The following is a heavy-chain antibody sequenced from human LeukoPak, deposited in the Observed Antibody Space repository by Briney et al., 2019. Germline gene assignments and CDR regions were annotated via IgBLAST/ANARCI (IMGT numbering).Heavy chain of an antibody. CDR2: ISAYNGNT. CDR1: GYTFTSYS. V-gene: IGHV1-18*01. D-gene: IGHD5-18*01. Sequence: ASVKVSCKASGYTFTSYSINWVRQAPGQGLELMGWISAYNGNTNYAQKLQGRVTMTTDTSTSTAYMELRSLRSDDTAVYYCARDGAAMVAGYWGQGTLVTVSS. CDR3: ARDGAAMVAGY. J-gene: IGHJ4*02.